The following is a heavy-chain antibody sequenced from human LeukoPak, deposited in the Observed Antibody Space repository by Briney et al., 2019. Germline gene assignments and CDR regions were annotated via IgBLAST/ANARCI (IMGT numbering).Heavy chain of an antibody. CDR1: GYTFTGYY. D-gene: IGHD2-2*01. J-gene: IGHJ5*02. Sequence: ASVKVSCKASGYTFTGYYMHWVRQAPGQGLEWMGWINPNSGGTNYAQKFQGRVTMTRDTSISTAYMELSRLRSDDTAVYYCARGGCSSTSCYYSPRGFWFDPWGQGTLVTVSS. CDR3: ARGGCSSTSCYYSPRGFWFDP. V-gene: IGHV1-2*02. CDR2: INPNSGGT.